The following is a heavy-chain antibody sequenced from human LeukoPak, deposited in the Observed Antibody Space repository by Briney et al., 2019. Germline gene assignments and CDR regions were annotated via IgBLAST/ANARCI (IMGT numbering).Heavy chain of an antibody. CDR1: GFNFNSNA. J-gene: IGHJ4*02. CDR2: ITAPGDAT. V-gene: IGHV3-23*01. Sequence: GGSLRLPCATSGFNFNSNAMIWVRQAPGKGLECVSAITAPGDATYYADSVKGRFSISRDNSKNTLYLLLNSLRVEDTALYYCAKAFGTNGYFQLPIDFWGQGTLVTVSS. CDR3: AKAFGTNGYFQLPIDF. D-gene: IGHD2-8*01.